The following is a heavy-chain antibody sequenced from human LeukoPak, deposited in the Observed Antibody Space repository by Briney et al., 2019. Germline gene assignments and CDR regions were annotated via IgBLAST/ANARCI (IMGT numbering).Heavy chain of an antibody. D-gene: IGHD2-21*02. CDR3: AKDEYCGGDCYIHH. J-gene: IGHJ1*01. CDR2: ISGSGGST. CDR1: GFTFSSYA. Sequence: GGSLRLSCAASGFTFSSYAMSWLRQAPGKGLEWVSVISGSGGSTYYADSVKGRFTISRDNSKNTLYLQMNSLRDEDTAVYYCAKDEYCGGDCYIHHWGQGTLVTVSS. V-gene: IGHV3-23*01.